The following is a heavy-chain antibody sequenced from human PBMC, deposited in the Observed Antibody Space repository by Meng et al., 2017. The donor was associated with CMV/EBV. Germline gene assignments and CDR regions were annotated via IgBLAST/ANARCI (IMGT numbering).Heavy chain of an antibody. CDR2: IYSGGSST. Sequence: GGSLRLSCAASGFTFSSYAMSWVRQAPGKGLEWVSVIYSGGSSTYYADSVKGRFTISRDNSKNTLYLQMNSLRAEDTAVYYCAKTPDTAMVFDYWGQGTLVTVSS. CDR3: AKTPDTAMVFDY. V-gene: IGHV3-23*03. J-gene: IGHJ4*02. D-gene: IGHD5-18*01. CDR1: GFTFSSYA.